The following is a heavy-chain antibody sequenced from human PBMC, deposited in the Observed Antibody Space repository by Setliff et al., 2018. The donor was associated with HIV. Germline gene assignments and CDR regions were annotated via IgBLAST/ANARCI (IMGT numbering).Heavy chain of an antibody. CDR3: TAGHYGPNP. CDR1: GFSFSTHD. J-gene: IGHJ5*02. CDR2: ITSDGSVK. Sequence: GASLKLSCAASGFSFSTHDMNWVRQAPGKGLEWISYITSDGSVKYYADSVKGRFTISRDNTGRSLYLQMNSLKVEDTALYYCTAGHYGPNPWGQGTPVTVSS. V-gene: IGHV3-48*03. D-gene: IGHD3-10*01.